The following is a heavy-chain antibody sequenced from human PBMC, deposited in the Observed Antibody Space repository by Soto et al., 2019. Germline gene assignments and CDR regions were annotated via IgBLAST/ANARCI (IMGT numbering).Heavy chain of an antibody. J-gene: IGHJ5*02. Sequence: GGSLRLSCAASGFTFSSYSMNWVRQAPGKGLEWVSYISSSSSTIYYADSVKGRFTISRDNAKNSLYLQMNSLRDEDTAVYYSATESAALNWFAPSGQGTLFTVSS. CDR1: GFTFSSYS. V-gene: IGHV3-48*02. CDR3: ATESAALNWFAP. D-gene: IGHD2-2*01. CDR2: ISSSSSTI.